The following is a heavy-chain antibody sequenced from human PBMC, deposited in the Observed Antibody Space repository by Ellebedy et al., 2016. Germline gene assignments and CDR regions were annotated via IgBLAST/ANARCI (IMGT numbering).Heavy chain of an antibody. Sequence: ASVKVSCKVSGYTLTELSMHWVRQAPGKGLEWMGGFDPEDGETIYAQKFQGRVTMTEDTSTDTAYMELSSLRSEDTAVYYCATDVLVAGTGLFDYWGQGTLVTVSS. V-gene: IGHV1-24*01. CDR1: GYTLTELS. CDR2: FDPEDGET. J-gene: IGHJ4*02. D-gene: IGHD6-19*01. CDR3: ATDVLVAGTGLFDY.